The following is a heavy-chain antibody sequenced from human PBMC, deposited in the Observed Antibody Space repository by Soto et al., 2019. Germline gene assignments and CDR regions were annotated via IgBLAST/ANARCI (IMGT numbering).Heavy chain of an antibody. CDR3: ARTGSSWYFDY. V-gene: IGHV4-30-2*01. CDR1: GGSISSGGYS. J-gene: IGHJ4*02. D-gene: IGHD6-13*01. CDR2: IYHSGST. Sequence: QLQLQESGSGLVKPSQTLSLTCAVSGGSISSGGYSWSWIRQPPGKGLEWIGYIYHSGSTYYNPYLKSRVTISVDRAKNQFSLKLSSVTAADTAVYSCARTGSSWYFDYWGQGTLVTVSS.